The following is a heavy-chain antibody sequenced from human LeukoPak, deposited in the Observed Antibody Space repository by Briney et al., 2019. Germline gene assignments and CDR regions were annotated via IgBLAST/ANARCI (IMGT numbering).Heavy chain of an antibody. D-gene: IGHD1-26*01. CDR1: GFTSSSYA. CDR2: ISGSGGST. Sequence: TGGSLRLSCAASGFTSSSYAMSWVRQAPGKGLEWVPAISGSGGSTYYADSVKGRFTISRDNSKNTLYLQTNSLRAEDTAVYYCAKERLWELRLFDYWGQGTLVTVSS. J-gene: IGHJ4*02. CDR3: AKERLWELRLFDY. V-gene: IGHV3-23*01.